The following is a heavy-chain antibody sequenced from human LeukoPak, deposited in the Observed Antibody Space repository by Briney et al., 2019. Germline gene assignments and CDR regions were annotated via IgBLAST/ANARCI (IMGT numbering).Heavy chain of an antibody. CDR2: INHSGST. CDR1: GGSFSGYY. J-gene: IGHJ6*02. D-gene: IGHD3-9*01. V-gene: IGHV4-34*01. Sequence: PSETLSLTCAVYGGSFSGYYWSWIRQPPGKGLEWSGEINHSGSTNYNPSLKSRVTISVDTSKNQSSLKLSSVTAADTAVYYCARQVQYYDILTGYLYYYGMDVWGQGTTVTVSS. CDR3: ARQVQYYDILTGYLYYYGMDV.